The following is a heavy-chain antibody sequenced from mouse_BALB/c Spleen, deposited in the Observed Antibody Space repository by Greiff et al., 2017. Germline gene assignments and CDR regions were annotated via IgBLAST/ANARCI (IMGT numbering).Heavy chain of an antibody. CDR2: ISSGGSYT. Sequence: EVKLVESGGGLVKPGGSLKLSCAASGFTFSSYAMSWVRQSPEKRLEWVAEISSGGSYTYYPDTVTGRFTISRDNAKNTLYLEMSSLRSEDTAMYYCASGSSGFDYWGQGTTLTVSS. V-gene: IGHV5-9-4*01. CDR3: ASGSSGFDY. J-gene: IGHJ2*01. D-gene: IGHD3-1*01. CDR1: GFTFSSYA.